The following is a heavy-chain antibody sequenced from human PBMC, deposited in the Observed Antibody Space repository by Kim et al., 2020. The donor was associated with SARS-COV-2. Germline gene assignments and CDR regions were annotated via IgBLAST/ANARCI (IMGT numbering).Heavy chain of an antibody. J-gene: IGHJ4*02. CDR3: ARESWVYNNRYFDY. CDR2: ISYDGSNK. D-gene: IGHD3-10*01. CDR1: GFTFSSYA. Sequence: GGSLRLSCAASGFTFSSYAMHWVRQAPGKGLEWVAVISYDGSNKYYADSVKGRFTISRDNSKNTLYLQMNSLRAEDTAVYYCARESWVYNNRYFDYWGQGTLVTVSS. V-gene: IGHV3-30-3*01.